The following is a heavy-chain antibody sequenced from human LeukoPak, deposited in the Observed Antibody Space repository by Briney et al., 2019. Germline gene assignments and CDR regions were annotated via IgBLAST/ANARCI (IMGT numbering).Heavy chain of an antibody. D-gene: IGHD6-13*01. CDR2: IIPILGIA. J-gene: IGHJ5*02. CDR3: ARQSSLDYNWFDP. CDR1: GGTFSSYA. Sequence: SVKVSCKASGGTFSSYAISWVRQAPGQGLEWMGRIIPILGIANYAQKFQGRVTITADKSTSTAYMELSSLRSEDTAVYYCARQSSLDYNWFDPWGQGTLVTVSS. V-gene: IGHV1-69*04.